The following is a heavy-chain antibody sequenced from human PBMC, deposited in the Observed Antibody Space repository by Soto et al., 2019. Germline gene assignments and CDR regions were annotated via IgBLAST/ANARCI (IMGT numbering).Heavy chain of an antibody. CDR1: GDSITSYY. CDR3: ARAPFGPYDSSGYYDY. J-gene: IGHJ4*02. D-gene: IGHD3-22*01. CDR2: IHYTGYT. Sequence: SETLSLTCIVSGDSITSYYWTWIRQPPGKGLEWIGSIHYTGYTNYSPSLKSRVTISVDTSKNQFSLRLTSVTAADTAVYYCARAPFGPYDSSGYYDYWGQGTLVTVSS. V-gene: IGHV4-59*01.